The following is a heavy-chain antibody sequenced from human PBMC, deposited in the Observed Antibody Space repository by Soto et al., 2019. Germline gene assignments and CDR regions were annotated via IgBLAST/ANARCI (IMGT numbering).Heavy chain of an antibody. D-gene: IGHD2-2*01. CDR3: AHCRGGVASF. J-gene: IGHJ4*02. Sequence: QITLNESGPPLVKPTQTLTLTCTFSGFSLSTRDVGVGWIRQPPGEALEWLGVVYWDDSKTYSPSLESRLTIPKDTSKTQVVLRMTKMDPVDTATYYCAHCRGGVASFWGQGTLVTVSS. CDR2: VYWDDSK. CDR1: GFSLSTRDVG. V-gene: IGHV2-5*02.